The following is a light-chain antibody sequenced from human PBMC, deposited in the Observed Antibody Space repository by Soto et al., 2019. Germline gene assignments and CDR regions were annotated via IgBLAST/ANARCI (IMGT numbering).Light chain of an antibody. CDR2: GAS. V-gene: IGKV3-20*01. CDR3: QQYCSSPHT. J-gene: IGKJ2*01. Sequence: EIVLTQSPGTLSLSPGERATLSCRASQSVSSSYLAWYQHKPGQAPRLLIYGASSRATGIPDRVSGSGSGTDFTLTISRLEPEDFAVDYCQQYCSSPHTGGQGTKLEIK. CDR1: QSVSSSY.